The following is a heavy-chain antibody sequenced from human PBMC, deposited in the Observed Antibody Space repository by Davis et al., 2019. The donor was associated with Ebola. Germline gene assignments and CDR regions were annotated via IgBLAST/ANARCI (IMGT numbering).Heavy chain of an antibody. CDR2: VYYSGNS. V-gene: IGHV4-59*08. J-gene: IGHJ6*02. CDR3: ARQGVYYHYVLDV. D-gene: IGHD3-16*01. CDR1: GDSIRSYY. Sequence: PGGSLRLSCTVSGDSIRSYYWSWIRQPPGMGLEWIGYVYYSGNSNYSPSLKNRVAMSVDTSKNQFSLKLRSVTAADTAVYYCARQGVYYHYVLDVWGQGTSVTVSS.